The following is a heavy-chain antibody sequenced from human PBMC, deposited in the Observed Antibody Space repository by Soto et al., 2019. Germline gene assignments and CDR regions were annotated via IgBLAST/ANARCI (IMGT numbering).Heavy chain of an antibody. D-gene: IGHD3-22*01. J-gene: IGHJ5*02. CDR2: TYYRSKWYN. V-gene: IGHV6-1*01. CDR1: GYSVSRSSDA. CDR3: AREYYYDSSGYYYPRFDP. Sequence: RTISLTCALSGYSVSRSSDAWKWIRQAQSTGLEWLGRTYYRSKWYNDYAVSVEGRITINPDTSKNQFSLQLNSVTPEDTAVYYCAREYYYDSSGYYYPRFDPWGQGTLLT.